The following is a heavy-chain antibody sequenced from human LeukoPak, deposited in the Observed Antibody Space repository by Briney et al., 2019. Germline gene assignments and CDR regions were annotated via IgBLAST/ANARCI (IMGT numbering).Heavy chain of an antibody. CDR2: IYYSGST. J-gene: IGHJ5*02. D-gene: IGHD6-13*01. Sequence: PSETLSLTCTVSGGSISSSSYYWGWIRQPPGKGLEWIGSIYYSGSTYYNPSLKSRVTISVDTSKNQFSLKLSSVTAADTAVYYCARDLLIAAAAQRDPWGQGTLVTVSS. V-gene: IGHV4-39*07. CDR3: ARDLLIAAAAQRDP. CDR1: GGSISSSSYY.